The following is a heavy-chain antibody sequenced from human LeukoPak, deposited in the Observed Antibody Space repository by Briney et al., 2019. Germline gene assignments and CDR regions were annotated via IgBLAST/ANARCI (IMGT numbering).Heavy chain of an antibody. CDR3: ARVEKAVTGSLDY. Sequence: SETLSLTCTVSGDSISNYYWSWIRQSPGKELEWIGYMYTRGSTIYSPSLKSRVTISTDTSKNQFSLKLTSVTAADTAVYYCARVEKAVTGSLDYWGQGTLITVSS. CDR2: MYTRGST. D-gene: IGHD2-21*02. CDR1: GDSISNYY. J-gene: IGHJ4*02. V-gene: IGHV4-59*01.